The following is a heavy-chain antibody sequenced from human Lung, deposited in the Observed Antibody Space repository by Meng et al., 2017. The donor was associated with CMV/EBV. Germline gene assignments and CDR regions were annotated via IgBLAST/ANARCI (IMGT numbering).Heavy chain of an antibody. V-gene: IGHV4-39*01. CDR3: ARLTTSGTFDY. D-gene: IGHD2-2*01. CDR2: ISYSGGT. Sequence: CLVSGGSIISTNYSWGWIRQPPGKGLEWIGRISYSGGTYYNPSLRSRVTISVNTSKNQFSLKLSSVTAADTAVYYCARLTTSGTFDYWGQGTLVTVSS. J-gene: IGHJ4*02. CDR1: GGSIISTNYS.